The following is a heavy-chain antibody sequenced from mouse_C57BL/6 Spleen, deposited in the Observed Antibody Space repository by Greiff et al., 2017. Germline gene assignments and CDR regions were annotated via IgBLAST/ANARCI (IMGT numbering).Heavy chain of an antibody. J-gene: IGHJ4*01. CDR2: ISSGGSYT. CDR3: AGEYGGAMDY. CDR1: GFTFSSYG. Sequence: EVKLVESGGDLVKPGGSLKFSCAASGFTFSSYGMSWVRQTPGKRLEWVATISSGGSYTYYPDSVKGRFTISSDNDTNTRYLQMGSPKAEDTARYYCAGEYGGAMDYWGQGTSVTVSS. D-gene: IGHD5-2*01. V-gene: IGHV5-6*01.